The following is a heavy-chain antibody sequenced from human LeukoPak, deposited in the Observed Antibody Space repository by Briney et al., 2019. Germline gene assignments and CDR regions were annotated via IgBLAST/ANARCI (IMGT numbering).Heavy chain of an antibody. J-gene: IGHJ4*02. Sequence: ASVKVSCKASGYTFTSYAMHWVRQAPGQRLEWMGWINAGNGNTKYSQKFQGRVTITRDTSASTAYMELSSLRSEDTAVYYCARGPRRYYDFWSGYYYWGQGTLVTVSS. D-gene: IGHD3-3*01. CDR2: INAGNGNT. V-gene: IGHV1-3*01. CDR1: GYTFTSYA. CDR3: ARGPRRYYDFWSGYYY.